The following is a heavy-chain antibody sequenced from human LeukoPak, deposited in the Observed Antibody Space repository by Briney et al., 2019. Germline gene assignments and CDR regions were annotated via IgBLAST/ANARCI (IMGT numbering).Heavy chain of an antibody. Sequence: GGSLRLSCAAAGFSFRSYWMHWVRQLPGKGLVWVSRISSDGNTTGYAYSVKGRFTISRDNAKNTLFLQMNSLTAEDTAVYYCVRFGYYFDSSGYYMADYWGQGTLVTVSS. J-gene: IGHJ4*02. CDR2: ISSDGNTT. V-gene: IGHV3-74*01. CDR1: GFSFRSYW. D-gene: IGHD3-22*01. CDR3: VRFGYYFDSSGYYMADY.